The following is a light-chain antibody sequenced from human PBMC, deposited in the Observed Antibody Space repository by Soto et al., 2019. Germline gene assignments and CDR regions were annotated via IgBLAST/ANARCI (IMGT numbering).Light chain of an antibody. CDR2: GAN. CDR3: QQYYDWLTWT. V-gene: IGKV3-15*01. Sequence: EIVMTQSPASLYVSPGETATLSCRASQSVPGNLAWYQQKPGQAPRLLIYGANTRATGIPDRFSGSGSGTEFTLTISSLQSEDFAVYYCQQYYDWLTWTFGQGNRWIS. CDR1: QSVPGN. J-gene: IGKJ1*01.